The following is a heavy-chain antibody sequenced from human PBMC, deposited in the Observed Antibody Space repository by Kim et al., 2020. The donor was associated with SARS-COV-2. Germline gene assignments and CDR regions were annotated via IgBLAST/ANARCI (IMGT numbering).Heavy chain of an antibody. CDR2: SNK. D-gene: IGHD3-10*01. V-gene: IGHV3-33*06. J-gene: IGHJ4*02. Sequence: SNKYYADSVKGRFTISRDNSKNTLYLQMNSLRAEDTAVYYCAKGTMGDDFWGQGTLVTVSS. CDR3: AKGTMGDDF.